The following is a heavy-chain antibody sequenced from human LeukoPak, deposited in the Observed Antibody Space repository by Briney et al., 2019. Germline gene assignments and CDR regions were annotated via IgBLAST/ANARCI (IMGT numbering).Heavy chain of an antibody. CDR1: GFTFSTYS. CDR3: ARAPGYCSGGSCFHMDV. J-gene: IGHJ6*03. V-gene: IGHV3-48*04. CDR2: ISSSDSSI. D-gene: IGHD2-15*01. Sequence: GGSLRLSCAASGFTFSTYSKNWVRQAPGKGLEWVSYISSSDSSIYYADSVKGRFTISRDNAKNSLYLQMNGLRAEDTAVYYCARAPGYCSGGSCFHMDVWGKGTTVTVSS.